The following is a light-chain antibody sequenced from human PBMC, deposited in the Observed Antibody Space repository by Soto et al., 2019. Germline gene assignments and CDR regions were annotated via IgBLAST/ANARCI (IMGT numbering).Light chain of an antibody. V-gene: IGKV1-12*01. J-gene: IGKJ3*01. CDR2: AAS. CDR3: QQASSFPCF. Sequence: DIQMTQSPSSVSASVGDRVTITCRASQGISSWLAWYQQKPGQAPTLLIYAASSLESGVPARFSGSGSGTDSTRTISRRKPEDFATDYCQQASSFPCFFGPGTKVDIK. CDR1: QGISSW.